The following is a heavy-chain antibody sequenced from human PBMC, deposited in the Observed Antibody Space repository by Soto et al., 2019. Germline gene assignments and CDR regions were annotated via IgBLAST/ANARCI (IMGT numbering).Heavy chain of an antibody. CDR3: ARSTPPSITIFGVVTPVYYYMDV. D-gene: IGHD3-3*01. Sequence: SQTLSLTCAISGDSVSSKSAAWNWIRQSPSRGLEWLGRTYYRSKWYNDYAVSVKSRITINPDTSKNQFSLQLNSVTPEDTAVYYCARSTPPSITIFGVVTPVYYYMDVWGKGTTVTASS. CDR2: TYYRSKWYN. V-gene: IGHV6-1*01. J-gene: IGHJ6*03. CDR1: GDSVSSKSAA.